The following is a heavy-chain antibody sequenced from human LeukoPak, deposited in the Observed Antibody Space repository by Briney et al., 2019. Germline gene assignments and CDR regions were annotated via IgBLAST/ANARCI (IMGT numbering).Heavy chain of an antibody. J-gene: IGHJ3*02. V-gene: IGHV1-69*04. CDR1: GGTFSSYA. Sequence: ATVKVSCKASGGTFSSYAISWVRQAPGQGLEWMGRIIPILGIANYAQKLQGRVTMTTDTSTSTAYMELRSLRSDDTAVYYCARFFGVHAFDIWGQGTMVTVSS. CDR3: ARFFGVHAFDI. D-gene: IGHD3-3*01. CDR2: IIPILGIA.